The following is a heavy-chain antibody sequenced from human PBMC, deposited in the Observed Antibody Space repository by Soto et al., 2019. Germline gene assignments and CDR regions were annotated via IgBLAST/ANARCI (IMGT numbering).Heavy chain of an antibody. Sequence: QVQLVESGGALVKPGGSLRLSCAASGFTSWDYDMSWIRQAPGKGLEWVSYISRSGNTMYYGDYVKGRFTISRDNPENSRFLQMISLRAEDTAVYYCVREGRSITTCNTGCAFCIWGQGTMVTVS. V-gene: IGHV3-11*01. D-gene: IGHD2-2*02. CDR2: ISRSGNTM. J-gene: IGHJ3*02. CDR3: VREGRSITTCNTGCAFCI. CDR1: GFTSWDYD.